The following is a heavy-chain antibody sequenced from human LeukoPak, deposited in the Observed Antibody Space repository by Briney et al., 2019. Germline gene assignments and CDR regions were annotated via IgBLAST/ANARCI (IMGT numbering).Heavy chain of an antibody. CDR2: IYTSGST. J-gene: IGHJ3*02. CDR3: ARVYGYCYDSSGFDAFDI. Sequence: PSETLSLTCAVSGGSISSGSYYWSWIRQPAGKGLEWIGRIYTSGSTNYNPSLKSRVTISVDTSKNQVSLKMSCVSAADTAVYYCARVYGYCYDSSGFDAFDIWGQGTIVTVSS. D-gene: IGHD3-22*01. CDR1: GGSISSGSYY. V-gene: IGHV4-61*02.